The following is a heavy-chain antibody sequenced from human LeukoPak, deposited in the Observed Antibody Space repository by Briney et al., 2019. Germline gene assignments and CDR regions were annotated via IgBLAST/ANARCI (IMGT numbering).Heavy chain of an antibody. V-gene: IGHV3-30*03. J-gene: IGHJ4*02. D-gene: IGHD6-19*01. CDR2: ISYDGSNK. Sequence: PGGSLRLSCAASGFTFRSYGMHWVRQAPGKGLEWVAVISYDGSNKYYADSVKGRFTISRDNAKDTVYLQMNSLRAEDTAVYYCARVGIGWYSFDYWGQGTLVTVSS. CDR1: GFTFRSYG. CDR3: ARVGIGWYSFDY.